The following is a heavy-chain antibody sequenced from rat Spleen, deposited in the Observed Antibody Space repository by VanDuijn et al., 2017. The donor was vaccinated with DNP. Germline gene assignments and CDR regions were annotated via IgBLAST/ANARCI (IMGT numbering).Heavy chain of an antibody. V-gene: IGHV5-46*01. D-gene: IGHD1-6*01. J-gene: IGHJ2*01. Sequence: SEFTFSKSDVAWVRQAPTRGLEWVAAISTSGSRPYSPDSVKGRFTISRDTAKSSLYLQMNSLKSEDTATYYCTRGVYYGSSWAFDYWGHGVMVTVSS. CDR3: TRGVYYGSSWAFDY. CDR1: EFTFSKSD. CDR2: ISTSGSRP.